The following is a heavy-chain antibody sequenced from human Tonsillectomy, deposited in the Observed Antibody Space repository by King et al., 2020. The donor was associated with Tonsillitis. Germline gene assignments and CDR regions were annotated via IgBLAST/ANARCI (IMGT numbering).Heavy chain of an antibody. CDR2: IHNSGST. Sequence: QLQESGPRLVKPSETLSLTCIVSGGSISSSTNYYWGWIRHPPGKGLEWMGSIHNSGSTYYTPSLKSRLTISVDTAQNQFSLRLRSVTAADTAVYYCASFVDFWGGYNGNYGMDVWGQGTTVTVSS. CDR3: ASFVDFWGGYNGNYGMDV. D-gene: IGHD3-3*01. J-gene: IGHJ6*02. CDR1: GGSISSSTNYY. V-gene: IGHV4-39*07.